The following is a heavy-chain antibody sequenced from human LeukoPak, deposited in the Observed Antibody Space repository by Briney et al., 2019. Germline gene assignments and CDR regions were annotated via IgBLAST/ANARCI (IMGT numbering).Heavy chain of an antibody. CDR2: IYPGDSGP. CDR1: GYSFTSYC. J-gene: IGHJ3*01. D-gene: IGHD1-26*01. Sequence: LGESLKISCKVSGYSFTSYCIGWVRPMPGKGLEWMGIIYPGDSGPTYSPSFQGQVTISVDKSINTAYLQWSSLQASDTAMYYCGMSGDRVPLQDDVFDVWGQGTMVTVST. V-gene: IGHV5-51*01. CDR3: GMSGDRVPLQDDVFDV.